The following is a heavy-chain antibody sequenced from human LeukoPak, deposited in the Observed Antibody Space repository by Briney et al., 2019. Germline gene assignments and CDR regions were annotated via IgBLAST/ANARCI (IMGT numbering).Heavy chain of an antibody. D-gene: IGHD6-19*01. J-gene: IGHJ4*02. V-gene: IGHV3-23*01. CDR1: GFTFSSYA. Sequence: GGSLRLSCAASGFTFSSYAMSWVRQAPGKGLEWVSAISGSGGSTYYADSVKGRFTISRDDSKNTLYLQMNSLRAEDTALYYCAKDTYSSGWWNFDYWGQGTLVTVSS. CDR3: AKDTYSSGWWNFDY. CDR2: ISGSGGST.